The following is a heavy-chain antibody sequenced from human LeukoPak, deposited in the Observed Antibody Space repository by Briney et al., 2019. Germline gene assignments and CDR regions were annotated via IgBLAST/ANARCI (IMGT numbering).Heavy chain of an antibody. J-gene: IGHJ6*04. V-gene: IGHV4-38-2*01. D-gene: IGHD3/OR15-3a*01. CDR2: IYQSVTT. CDR1: GYSISNGYY. Sequence: SETLSLTCAVSGYSISNGYYWGWIRQPPGKGLEWIGSIYQSVTTYYSPSLKSRVAISTDTPKNQYSLKLTSVTAADTAVYYCVRGSNYYYSMDVWGKGTTVTVSS. CDR3: VRGSNYYYSMDV.